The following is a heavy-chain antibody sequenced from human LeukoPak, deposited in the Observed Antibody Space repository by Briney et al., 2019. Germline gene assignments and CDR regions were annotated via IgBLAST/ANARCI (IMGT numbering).Heavy chain of an antibody. V-gene: IGHV3-23*01. D-gene: IGHD2-21*02. CDR3: AKDFFGTYCGGDCYRY. CDR2: ISGSGGST. Sequence: GGSLRLSCAASGFTFSSYAMSWVRQAPGKGLEWVSAISGSGGSTYYADSVKGRFTISRDNSKNTLYLQMNSLRAEDTAVYYCAKDFFGTYCGGDCYRYWGQGTLVTVSS. J-gene: IGHJ4*02. CDR1: GFTFSSYA.